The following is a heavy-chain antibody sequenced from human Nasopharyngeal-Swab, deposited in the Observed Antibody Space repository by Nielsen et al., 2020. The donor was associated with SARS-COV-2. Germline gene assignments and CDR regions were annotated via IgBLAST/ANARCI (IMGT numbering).Heavy chain of an antibody. D-gene: IGHD2-21*02. J-gene: IGHJ5*02. CDR3: ARSYMVTTLNWFAP. CDR2: FYYSGTI. Sequence: SESLSLTCTVSGGSISSGDYYWGWIRQPPGKGLEWIGRFYYSGTIDYNPSRKRRVATSMDTSKNHFSLKLSSVTAAATAVYYCARSYMVTTLNWFAPWGQGTLVTVSS. V-gene: IGHV4-39*07. CDR1: GGSISSGDYY.